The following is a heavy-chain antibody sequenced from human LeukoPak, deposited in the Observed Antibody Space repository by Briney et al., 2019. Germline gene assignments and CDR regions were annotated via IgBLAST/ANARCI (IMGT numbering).Heavy chain of an antibody. CDR1: GFTFSSYA. D-gene: IGHD6-13*01. Sequence: GSLRLSCAASGFTFSSYAMSWVRQAPGKGLEWVSTISGSGGNTYYADSVKGRFTISRDNSKNTLYLQMNSLRAEDTAVYYCASPGIAAAVGHRFDYWGQGTLVTVSS. CDR2: ISGSGGNT. J-gene: IGHJ4*02. V-gene: IGHV3-23*01. CDR3: ASPGIAAAVGHRFDY.